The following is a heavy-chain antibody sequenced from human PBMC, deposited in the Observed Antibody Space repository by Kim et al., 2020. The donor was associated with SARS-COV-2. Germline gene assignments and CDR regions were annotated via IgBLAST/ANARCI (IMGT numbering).Heavy chain of an antibody. CDR2: ISWNSGSI. D-gene: IGHD3-16*01. CDR1: GFTFDDYA. J-gene: IGHJ5*02. V-gene: IGHV3-9*01. CDR3: AKLGKLDSLDP. Sequence: GGSLRLSCAASGFTFDDYAMHWVRQAPGKGLEWVSGISWNSGSIGYADSVKGRFTISRDNAKNSLYLQMNSLRAEDTALYYCAKLGKLDSLDPWGQGTLVTVSS.